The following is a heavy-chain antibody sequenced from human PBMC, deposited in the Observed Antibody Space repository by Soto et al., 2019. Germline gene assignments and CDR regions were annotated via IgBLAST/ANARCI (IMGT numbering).Heavy chain of an antibody. CDR2: ITVNGIT. CDR1: GAYVSDFS. D-gene: IGHD1-7*01. J-gene: IGHJ1*01. V-gene: IGHV4-4*07. CDR3: ARESGENWTYEAH. Sequence: QVQQLESGPGLVKPWDTLSLTCTVSGAYVSDFSWSWIRQPAGKGLEWIGRITVNGITQYTPSFRSRVTMSMDTSRNQFSLILQSATAADTAFYYCARESGENWTYEAHWGQGTLVTVSS.